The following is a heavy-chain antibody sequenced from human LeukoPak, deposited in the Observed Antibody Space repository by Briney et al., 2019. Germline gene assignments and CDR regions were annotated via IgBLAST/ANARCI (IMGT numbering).Heavy chain of an antibody. Sequence: GGSLRLSCAASGFTFSSYGMHWVRQAPGKGLEWVAVISYDGSNKYYADSVKGRFTISRDNSKNTLYLQMNSLRAEDTAVYYCAKEAYYGSGSPLFDYWGQGTLVTVSS. CDR3: AKEAYYGSGSPLFDY. CDR1: GFTFSSYG. D-gene: IGHD3-10*01. CDR2: ISYDGSNK. V-gene: IGHV3-30*18. J-gene: IGHJ4*02.